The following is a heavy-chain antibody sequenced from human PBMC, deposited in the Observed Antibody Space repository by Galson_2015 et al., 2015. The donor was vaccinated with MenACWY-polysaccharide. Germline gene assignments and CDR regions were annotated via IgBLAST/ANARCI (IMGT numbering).Heavy chain of an antibody. D-gene: IGHD6-13*01. J-gene: IGHJ4*02. V-gene: IGHV5-51*01. CDR3: ARPSYSSSWNPFDY. CDR1: GYSFTSYW. CDR2: LFPGDSDT. Sequence: QAGAEVTKPGESLQISCRGSGYSFTSYWIGWGRQMPGTGLEWMGVLFPGDSDTRSSPSFQGQVTISADNSIITAYLQWSSLKASDTAMYYCARPSYSSSWNPFDYWGQGTLVTVSS.